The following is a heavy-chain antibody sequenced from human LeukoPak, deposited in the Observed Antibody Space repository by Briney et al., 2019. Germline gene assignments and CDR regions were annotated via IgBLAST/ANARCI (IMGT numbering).Heavy chain of an antibody. J-gene: IGHJ6*03. D-gene: IGHD4-17*01. CDR1: GGSISSYY. CDR3: AREDYGDDYYYYYYMDV. CDR2: IYTSGST. V-gene: IGHV4-4*07. Sequence: SETLSLTCTVSGGSISSYYWSWIRQPAGQGLELIGRIYTSGSTNYNPSLKSRVTMSVDTSKNQFSLKLSSVTAADTAVYYCAREDYGDDYYYYYYMDVWGKGTTVTISS.